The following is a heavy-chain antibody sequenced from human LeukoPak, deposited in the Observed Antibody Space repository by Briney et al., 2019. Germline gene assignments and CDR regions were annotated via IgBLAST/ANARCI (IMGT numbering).Heavy chain of an antibody. J-gene: IGHJ4*02. D-gene: IGHD3-10*01. CDR1: EFTFSNYW. CDR2: IKSDESGT. Sequence: GGSLRLSCVGSEFTFSNYWMHWVRQVPGKGLVWVSRIKSDESGTGYADSVKGRFTISRDNVKNTLFLQMNSLRVEDTAVYYYARETSGSLGYWGQGTLVTVSS. CDR3: ARETSGSLGY. V-gene: IGHV3-74*01.